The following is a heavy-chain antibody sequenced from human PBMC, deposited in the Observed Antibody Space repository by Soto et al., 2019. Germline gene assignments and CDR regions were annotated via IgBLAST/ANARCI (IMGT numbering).Heavy chain of an antibody. CDR3: ARAKRGIGYCSSTSCYPWFAP. V-gene: IGHV1-8*01. Sequence: ASVKVSCKASGYTFTSYDINWVRQATGQGLEWMGWMNPNSGNTGYAQKFQGRVTMTRNTSISTAYMELSSLRSEDTAVYYCARAKRGIGYCSSTSCYPWFAPWGQGTLVTVSS. CDR1: GYTFTSYD. J-gene: IGHJ5*02. D-gene: IGHD2-2*03. CDR2: MNPNSGNT.